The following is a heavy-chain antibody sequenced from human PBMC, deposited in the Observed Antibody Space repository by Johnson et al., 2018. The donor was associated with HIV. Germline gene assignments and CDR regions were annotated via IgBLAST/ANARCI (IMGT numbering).Heavy chain of an antibody. CDR1: GFTFSSYA. CDR2: ISYDGSNT. J-gene: IGHJ3*02. CDR3: ARDRGQQLPYDAFDI. V-gene: IGHV3-30*04. Sequence: QVQLVESGGGLVKPGRSLRLSCAVSGFTFSSYAMHWVRQAPGKGLEGVAVISYDGSNTYYTDSVNGRFTISRDNSKNTLYLQMNSLRAEDTAVYYCARDRGQQLPYDAFDIWGQGTMVTVSS. D-gene: IGHD6-13*01.